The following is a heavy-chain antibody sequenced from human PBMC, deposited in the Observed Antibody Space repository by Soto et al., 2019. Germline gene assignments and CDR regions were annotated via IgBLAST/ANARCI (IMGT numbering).Heavy chain of an antibody. Sequence: QVHLQESGPGLVKPSQTLSLTCTVSGGSISSSEYYWSWIRQPPGRGLEWIGYIDSSGTTYYNASLKSRLMISVDTSNNQFSLRLTSMTAADTAVYYCARRYRYWGQGILVTVSS. CDR3: ARRYRY. J-gene: IGHJ4*01. V-gene: IGHV4-30-4*01. D-gene: IGHD3-16*02. CDR2: IDSSGTT. CDR1: GGSISSSEYY.